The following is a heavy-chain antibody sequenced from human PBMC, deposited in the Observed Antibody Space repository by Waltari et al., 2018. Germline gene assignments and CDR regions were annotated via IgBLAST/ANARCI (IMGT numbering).Heavy chain of an antibody. Sequence: QVQLVQSGAEVKKPGSSVKVSCKASGGTFSSYAISWVRQAPGQGLEWMGGIIPIFGTANYAQKCQGRVTITADESTSTAYMELSSLRSEDTAVYYCARGAKGDYVWGSYRQYNWFDPWGQGTLVTVSS. CDR3: ARGAKGDYVWGSYRQYNWFDP. J-gene: IGHJ5*02. CDR1: GGTFSSYA. CDR2: IIPIFGTA. D-gene: IGHD3-16*02. V-gene: IGHV1-69*01.